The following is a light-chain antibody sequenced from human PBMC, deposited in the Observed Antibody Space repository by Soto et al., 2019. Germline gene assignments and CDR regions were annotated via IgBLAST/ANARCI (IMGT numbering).Light chain of an antibody. CDR1: QTVSSNY. V-gene: IGKV3-20*01. J-gene: IGKJ4*02. CDR3: QQYGSSGT. CDR2: GAS. Sequence: EIILTQSPDTLSLSPGERATLSCRASQTVSSNYLAWCQQRPGQAPRLLIYGASTRAAGIPDRFSGSGSGTDFTLTITRLEPEDFAVYYSQQYGSSGTFGEGTKVDIK.